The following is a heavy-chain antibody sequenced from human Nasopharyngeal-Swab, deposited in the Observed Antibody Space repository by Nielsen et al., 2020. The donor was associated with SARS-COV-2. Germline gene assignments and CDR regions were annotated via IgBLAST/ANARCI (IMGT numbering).Heavy chain of an antibody. CDR1: GRTFSSYA. J-gene: IGHJ4*02. CDR3: ARWYSSGWYGGDY. Sequence: SVKVSCKASGRTFSSYAISWVRQAPGQGLEWMGRIIPILGIANYAQKLQGRVTMTTDTSTSTAYMELRSLRSDDTAVYYCARWYSSGWYGGDYWGQGTLVTVSS. CDR2: IIPILGIA. D-gene: IGHD6-19*01. V-gene: IGHV1-69*04.